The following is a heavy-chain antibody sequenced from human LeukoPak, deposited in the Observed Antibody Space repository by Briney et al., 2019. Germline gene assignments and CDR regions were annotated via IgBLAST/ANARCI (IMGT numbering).Heavy chain of an antibody. D-gene: IGHD1-7*01. CDR3: ARGELTNFDY. CDR2: IYYSGST. CDR1: GGSISTYA. Sequence: SETLSLTCTVSGGSISTYAWSWIRQPPGKGLEWIGYIYYSGSTNYNPSLKSRVTISVDTSKNQFSLKLSSVTAADTAVYYCARGELTNFDYWGQGTLVTVSS. J-gene: IGHJ4*02. V-gene: IGHV4-59*01.